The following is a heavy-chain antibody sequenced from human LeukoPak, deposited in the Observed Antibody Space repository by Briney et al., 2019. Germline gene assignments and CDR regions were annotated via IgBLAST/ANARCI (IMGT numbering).Heavy chain of an antibody. D-gene: IGHD3-10*01. Sequence: SQTLSLTCTVSGGSISSGGYYWSWIRQHPGKGLEWIGYIYYSGSTYYHPSLKSRVTISVDTSKNQFFLKLSSVTAADTAVYYCARDLTPSGYNWFDPWGQGTLVTVSS. CDR3: ARDLTPSGYNWFDP. CDR2: IYYSGST. J-gene: IGHJ5*02. CDR1: GGSISSGGYY. V-gene: IGHV4-31*03.